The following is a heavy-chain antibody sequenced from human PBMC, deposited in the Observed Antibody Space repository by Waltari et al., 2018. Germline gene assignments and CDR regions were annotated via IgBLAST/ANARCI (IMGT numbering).Heavy chain of an antibody. CDR3: ARVLTGTLEYYYYGMDV. Sequence: QVQLVQSGAEVKKPGPSVKVSCKASGGTFSSYAISWVRQAPGQGLEWMGGIIPIFGTANYAQKFQGRVTITADESTSTAYMELSSLRSEDTAVYYCARVLTGTLEYYYYGMDVWGQGTTVTVSS. V-gene: IGHV1-69*01. D-gene: IGHD1-7*01. CDR1: GGTFSSYA. J-gene: IGHJ6*02. CDR2: IIPIFGTA.